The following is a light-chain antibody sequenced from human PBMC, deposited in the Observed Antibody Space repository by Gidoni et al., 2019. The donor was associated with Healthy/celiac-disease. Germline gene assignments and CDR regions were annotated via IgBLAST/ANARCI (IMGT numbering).Light chain of an antibody. V-gene: IGKV2-28*01. CDR3: MQALQTPR. CDR1: QSLLHSNGYNY. CDR2: LGS. J-gene: IGKJ1*01. Sequence: DIVMTQSPLSLPVTPGEPASSSCRSSQSLLHSNGYNYLDWYLQKPEQSPQLLSYLGSNRASVVPDRFSSSGAGTDFTLKISRVEAEDVGVYYCMQALQTPRFGQGTKVEIK.